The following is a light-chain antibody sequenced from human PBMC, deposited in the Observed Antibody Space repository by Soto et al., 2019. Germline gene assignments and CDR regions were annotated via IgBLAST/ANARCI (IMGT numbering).Light chain of an antibody. J-gene: IGKJ5*01. Sequence: EILLTQSPGTLSLSPGERATLSCRASQSVSSSYLAWYQQKPGQSPRLLIYGASNRATGIPDRFSGSGSGTDFTLTISRLETEDFAVYYCQQYGRSRTFGQGTRLEIK. CDR1: QSVSSSY. CDR2: GAS. V-gene: IGKV3-20*01. CDR3: QQYGRSRT.